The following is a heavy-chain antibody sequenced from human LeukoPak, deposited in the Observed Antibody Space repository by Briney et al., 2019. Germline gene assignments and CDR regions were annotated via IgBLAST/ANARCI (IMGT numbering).Heavy chain of an antibody. Sequence: PGGSLRLSCAASGFTFSSYAMHWVRQAPGKGLEWVAVISYDGSNKYYADSVKGRFTISRDNSKNTLYLQMNSLRAEDTAVYYCARDIPYGAFDIWGQGTMVTVSS. V-gene: IGHV3-30-3*01. D-gene: IGHD3-10*01. CDR2: ISYDGSNK. J-gene: IGHJ3*02. CDR3: ARDIPYGAFDI. CDR1: GFTFSSYA.